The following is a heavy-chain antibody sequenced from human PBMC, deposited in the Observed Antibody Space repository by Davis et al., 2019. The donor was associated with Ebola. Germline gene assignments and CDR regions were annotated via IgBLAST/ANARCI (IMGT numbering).Heavy chain of an antibody. D-gene: IGHD3-9*01. J-gene: IGHJ5*02. V-gene: IGHV1-18*01. CDR2: ISGYNGNT. Sequence: ASVKVSCKASGYTFSSYGISWVRQAPGQGLEWMGWISGYNGNTNYAQKFQGRVTMTTDTSTSTAYMELRSLRSDDTAVYYCARSRITIAPHNWFDPWGQGTLVTVSS. CDR3: ARSRITIAPHNWFDP. CDR1: GYTFSSYG.